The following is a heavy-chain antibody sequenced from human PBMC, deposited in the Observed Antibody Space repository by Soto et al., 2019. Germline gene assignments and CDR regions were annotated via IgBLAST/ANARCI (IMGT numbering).Heavy chain of an antibody. CDR3: ARPKSRYSYDFDP. J-gene: IGHJ5*02. CDR2: IIPIFGTA. D-gene: IGHD5-18*01. V-gene: IGHV1-69*01. CDR1: GGTFSSYA. Sequence: QVQLVQSGAEVKKPGSSVKVSCKASGGTFSSYAISWVRQAPGKGLEWMGGIIPIFGTANYAQKFQGRVTITADESTSTAYMEMSSLRSEDTAVYYCARPKSRYSYDFDPWGQGTLVTVSS.